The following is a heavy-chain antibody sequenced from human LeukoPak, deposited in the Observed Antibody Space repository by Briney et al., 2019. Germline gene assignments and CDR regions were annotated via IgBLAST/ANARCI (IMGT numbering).Heavy chain of an antibody. CDR1: GGSFSGYY. Sequence: SETLSLTCAVYGGSFSGYYWSWIRQPPGKGLEWIGEINHSGSTNYNPSLKSRVTISVDTSKNQFSLKLSSVTAADTAVYYCARGGFLPKFDYWGQGTLVTVSS. D-gene: IGHD2/OR15-2a*01. CDR3: ARGGFLPKFDY. J-gene: IGHJ4*02. V-gene: IGHV4-34*01. CDR2: INHSGST.